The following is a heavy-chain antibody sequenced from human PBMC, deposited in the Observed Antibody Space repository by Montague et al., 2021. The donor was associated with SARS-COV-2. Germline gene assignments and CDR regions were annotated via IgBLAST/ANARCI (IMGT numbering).Heavy chain of an antibody. CDR1: GGSLSGSW. J-gene: IGHJ3*01. V-gene: IGHV4-34*01. CDR3: ARVTWPVPVGGTFGAFDV. CDR2: IYDSGRA. Sequence: SETLSLTCAVYGGSLSGSWWSWIRQSPGQGLEWIGEIYDSGRANYHPSLKWRVTISVDTSKNQFSLKLNSLTAADTAIYYCARVTWPVPVGGTFGAFDVWGQGTVVTVSS. D-gene: IGHD1-26*01.